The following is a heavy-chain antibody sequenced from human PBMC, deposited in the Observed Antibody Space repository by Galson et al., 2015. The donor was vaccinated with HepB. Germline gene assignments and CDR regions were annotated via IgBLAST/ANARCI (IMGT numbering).Heavy chain of an antibody. CDR3: ARDSDYGDYVFGWFDP. CDR2: ISAYNGNT. Sequence: SVKVSCKASGYTFTSYGISWVRQAPGQGLEWMGWISAYNGNTNYAQKLQGRVTMTTDTSTSTAYMELRSLRSDDTAVYYCARDSDYGDYVFGWFDPWGQGTLVTVSS. V-gene: IGHV1-18*04. J-gene: IGHJ5*02. CDR1: GYTFTSYG. D-gene: IGHD4-17*01.